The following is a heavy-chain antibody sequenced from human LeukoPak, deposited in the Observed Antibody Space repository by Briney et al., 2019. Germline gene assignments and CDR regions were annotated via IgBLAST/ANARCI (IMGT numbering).Heavy chain of an antibody. J-gene: IGHJ4*02. CDR3: ARDRFPYYFDY. CDR2: IYYSGST. Sequence: SETLSLTCTASGGSISSYYWNWIRQPPGKGLEWIGYIYYSGSTNYNPSLKSRVTISVDTSKNQFSLKLSSVTAADTAVYYCARDRFPYYFDYWGQGTLVTVSS. CDR1: GGSISSYY. V-gene: IGHV4-59*01. D-gene: IGHD3-10*01.